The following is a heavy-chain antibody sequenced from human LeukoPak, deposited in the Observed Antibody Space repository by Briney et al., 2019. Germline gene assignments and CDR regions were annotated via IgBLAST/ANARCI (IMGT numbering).Heavy chain of an antibody. D-gene: IGHD6-13*01. CDR1: GYTFTGYY. V-gene: IGHV1-2*02. J-gene: IGHJ6*03. Sequence: ASVKVSCKASGYTFTGYYMHWVRQAPGQGLEWMGWINPNSGGTNYAQKFQGRVTMTRDTSISTAYMELSRLRSDDTAVYYCARDSGYSSSWTYYYYMDVWAKGPRSPSP. CDR2: INPNSGGT. CDR3: ARDSGYSSSWTYYYYMDV.